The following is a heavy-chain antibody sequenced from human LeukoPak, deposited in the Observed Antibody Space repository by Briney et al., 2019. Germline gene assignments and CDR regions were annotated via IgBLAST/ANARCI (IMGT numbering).Heavy chain of an antibody. CDR3: AKELVDYYDSSGYPFDY. D-gene: IGHD3-22*01. J-gene: IGHJ4*02. CDR1: GFTFSSYS. V-gene: IGHV3-21*04. CDR2: ISSSSSYI. Sequence: GGSLRLSCAASGFTFSSYSMNWVRQAPGKGLEWVSSISSSSSYIYYADSVKGRFTISRDNAKNSLYLQMNSLRAEDTAVYYCAKELVDYYDSSGYPFDYWGQGTLVTVSS.